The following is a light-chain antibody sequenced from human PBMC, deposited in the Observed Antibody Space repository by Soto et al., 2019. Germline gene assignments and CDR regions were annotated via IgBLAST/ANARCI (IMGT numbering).Light chain of an antibody. CDR2: DAS. CDR3: QQYHTLVS. Sequence: DIQMTQSPSSLSASVGDRVTITCQASRDIRKYLNWYQQKPGKAPKLLIYDASNLETGVTSRFSGSGSGTDCTFTISRLQSEDIATYYCQQYHTLVSFGGGTKVEIK. CDR1: RDIRKY. J-gene: IGKJ4*01. V-gene: IGKV1-33*01.